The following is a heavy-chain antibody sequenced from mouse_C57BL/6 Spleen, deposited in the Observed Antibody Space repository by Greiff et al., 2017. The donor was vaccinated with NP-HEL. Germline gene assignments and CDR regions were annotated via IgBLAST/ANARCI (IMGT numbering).Heavy chain of an antibody. D-gene: IGHD2-3*01. V-gene: IGHV1-55*01. CDR3: ARNDGYSPPFDY. J-gene: IGHJ2*01. Sequence: QVQLQQPGAELVKPGASVKMSCKASGYTFTSYWITWVKQRPGQGLEWIGDIYPGSGSTNYNEKFKSKATLTVDTASSTAYMQLSSLTSEDSAVYYCARNDGYSPPFDYWGQGTTLTVSS. CDR2: IYPGSGST. CDR1: GYTFTSYW.